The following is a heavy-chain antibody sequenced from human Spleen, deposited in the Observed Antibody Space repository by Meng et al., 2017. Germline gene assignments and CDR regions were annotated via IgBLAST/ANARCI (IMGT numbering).Heavy chain of an antibody. Sequence: SVKVSCKASGGTFSSYAISWVRQAPGQGLEWMGGIIPIFGTANYAQKFQGRVTITTDESTSTFYMELSSLTSEDTAVYYCARDRGDSGSGTYFTSWGQGTLVTVSS. CDR1: GGTFSSYA. V-gene: IGHV1-69*05. D-gene: IGHD3-10*01. CDR3: ARDRGDSGSGTYFTS. CDR2: IIPIFGTA. J-gene: IGHJ5*02.